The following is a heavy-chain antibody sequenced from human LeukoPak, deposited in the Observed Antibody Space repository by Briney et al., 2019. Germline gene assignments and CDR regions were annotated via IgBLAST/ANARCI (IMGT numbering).Heavy chain of an antibody. CDR1: GFTFSSYW. CDR2: IKQDGSEK. J-gene: IGHJ4*02. V-gene: IGHV3-7*01. Sequence: GGSLRLSCAASGFTFSSYWMSWVRQAPGKGLEWVANIKQDGSEKYYVDSVKGRFTISRDNAKNSLYLQMNSLRAEDTAVYYCARDPVSKEHGDYVDYWGQGTLVTVSS. CDR3: ARDPVSKEHGDYVDY. D-gene: IGHD4-11*01.